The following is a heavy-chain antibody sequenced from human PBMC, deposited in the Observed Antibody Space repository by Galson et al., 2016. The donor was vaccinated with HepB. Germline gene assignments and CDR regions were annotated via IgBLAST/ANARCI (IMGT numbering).Heavy chain of an antibody. J-gene: IGHJ4*02. CDR2: IIPMFGTS. D-gene: IGHD2-8*01. CDR3: AVTGGTRVQVAYAIGAFDV. CDR1: YGSLSSKA. V-gene: IGHV1-69*05. Sequence: SVKVSCKASYGSLSSKALSWVRQAPGHGLEWLGGIIPMFGTSNYAPRFQDRVTITTDDSTNTGYLELSSLTSEDTAMYYCAVTGGTRVQVAYAIGAFDVWGQGSLVTVSS.